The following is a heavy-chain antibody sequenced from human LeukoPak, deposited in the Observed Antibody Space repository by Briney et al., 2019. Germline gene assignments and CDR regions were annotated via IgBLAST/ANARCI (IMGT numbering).Heavy chain of an antibody. D-gene: IGHD7-27*01. Sequence: GGSLRLSCAASGFTFSTYWMNWVRQASGKGLEWVAIIKQDGGEKYYVDSVKGRFTISRDNAKNSLYLQMNSLRAEDTAVYYCASRKLGNDYWGQGTLVTVSS. CDR1: GFTFSTYW. J-gene: IGHJ4*02. CDR3: ASRKLGNDY. V-gene: IGHV3-7*01. CDR2: IKQDGGEK.